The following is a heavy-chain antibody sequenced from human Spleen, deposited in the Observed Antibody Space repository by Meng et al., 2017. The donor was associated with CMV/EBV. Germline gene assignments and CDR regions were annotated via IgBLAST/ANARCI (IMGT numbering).Heavy chain of an antibody. Sequence: RSVAASGFTLSSDGMHWVRQAPGKGLEWVAFIRYDGANKYYADSVKGRFTISRDNSKNTLYLQMNSLRAEDTAVYYCAKGITTEGYWGQGTLVTVSS. CDR2: IRYDGANK. J-gene: IGHJ4*02. V-gene: IGHV3-30*02. CDR3: AKGITTEGY. CDR1: GFTLSSDG. D-gene: IGHD3-22*01.